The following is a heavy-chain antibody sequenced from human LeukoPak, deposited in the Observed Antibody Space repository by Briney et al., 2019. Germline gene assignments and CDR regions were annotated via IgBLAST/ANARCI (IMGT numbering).Heavy chain of an antibody. J-gene: IGHJ6*02. CDR3: ARGRSSGWSYYYYYYGMDV. Sequence: GASVKVSCTASGYTFTSYDINWVRQATGQGLEWMGWMNPNSGNTGYAQKFQGRVTMTRNTSISTAYMELSSLRSEDTAVYYCARGRSSGWSYYYYYYGMDVWGQGTTVTVSS. V-gene: IGHV1-8*01. D-gene: IGHD6-19*01. CDR2: MNPNSGNT. CDR1: GYTFTSYD.